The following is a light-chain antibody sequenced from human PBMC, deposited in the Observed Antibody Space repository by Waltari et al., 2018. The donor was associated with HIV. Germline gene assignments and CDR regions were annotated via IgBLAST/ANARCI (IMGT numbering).Light chain of an antibody. CDR1: TATNIASDD. V-gene: IGLV1-47*01. Sequence: QSVLSQPPSASGTPGQRLTIPCSDSTATNIASDDVRWFRQVPGAAPRLLMYQTDQRPSWVTDRFSGSKSGTSASLVISGLRSEDEAHYYCAAWDDSLSGYVFGTGTKVIVL. J-gene: IGLJ1*01. CDR3: AAWDDSLSGYV. CDR2: QTD.